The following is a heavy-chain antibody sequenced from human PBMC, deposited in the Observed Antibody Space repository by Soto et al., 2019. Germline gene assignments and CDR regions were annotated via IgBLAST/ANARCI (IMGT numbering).Heavy chain of an antibody. D-gene: IGHD3-16*02. V-gene: IGHV4-34*01. CDR1: GGSFSGYY. CDR2: INHSGST. J-gene: IGHJ4*02. CDR3: ARGKLSDYVWGSYRYHFDY. Sequence: SETLSLTCAVYGGSFSGYYWSWIRQPPGKGLEWIGEINHSGSTNYNPSLKSRVTISVDTSKNQFSLRLSSVTAADTAVYYCARGKLSDYVWGSYRYHFDYWGQAPVATVSS.